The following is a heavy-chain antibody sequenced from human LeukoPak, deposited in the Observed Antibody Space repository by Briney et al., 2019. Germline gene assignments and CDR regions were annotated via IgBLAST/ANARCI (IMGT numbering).Heavy chain of an antibody. Sequence: ASVKVSCKASGYTFTSYDINWVRQATGQGLEWMGWMNPNSGNTNYAQKLQGRVTMTTDTSTSTAYMELRSLRSDDTAVYYCARTIGGVVVAANDYWGQGTLVTVSS. CDR2: MNPNSGNT. CDR1: GYTFTSYD. CDR3: ARTIGGVVVAANDY. D-gene: IGHD2-15*01. J-gene: IGHJ4*02. V-gene: IGHV1-18*01.